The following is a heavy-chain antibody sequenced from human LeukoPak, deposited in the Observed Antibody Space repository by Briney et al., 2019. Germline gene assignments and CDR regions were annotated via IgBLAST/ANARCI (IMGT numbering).Heavy chain of an antibody. CDR2: IKQDGSEK. CDR1: GFTFSSYC. CDR3: ARGPRYSSSWYHPDFDY. V-gene: IGHV3-7*01. Sequence: GRSLRLSCAASGFTFSSYCISSVRQAPGKRLEWVANIKQDGSEKYYVDSVKGRFTISRDNAKNSLYLQMNSLRAEDTAVYYCARGPRYSSSWYHPDFDYWGQGTLVTVSS. J-gene: IGHJ4*02. D-gene: IGHD6-13*01.